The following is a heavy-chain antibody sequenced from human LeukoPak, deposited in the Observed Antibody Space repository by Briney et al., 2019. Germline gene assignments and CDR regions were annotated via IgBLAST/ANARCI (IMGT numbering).Heavy chain of an antibody. Sequence: GESLKISCNGSHYTFTNYWIGWVRQVPGRGLERMGIIYPIDSDTKYSPSFQGQVTISADRSINTAYLQWSSLQASDTGIYYCAGRRISLFGFFLGSGTFDLWGQGTLVTVSS. CDR2: IYPIDSDT. CDR3: AGRRISLFGFFLGSGTFDL. V-gene: IGHV5-51*01. J-gene: IGHJ3*01. CDR1: HYTFTNYW. D-gene: IGHD3-3*01.